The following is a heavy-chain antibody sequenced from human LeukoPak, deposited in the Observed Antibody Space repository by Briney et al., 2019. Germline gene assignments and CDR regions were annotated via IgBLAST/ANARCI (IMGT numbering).Heavy chain of an antibody. D-gene: IGHD3-10*01. V-gene: IGHV1-8*01. CDR1: GDTFTSYD. CDR3: ARGGTLVQGVTILYGMDV. CDR2: MNPNSGNT. Sequence: ASVKVSCKTSGDTFTSYDMNWVRQATGQGLEWMGWMNPNSGNTVYAQKFRGRVTITGDTSTSTAYMELSSLRSEDTAVYYCARGGTLVQGVTILYGMDVWGQGTTVTVS. J-gene: IGHJ6*02.